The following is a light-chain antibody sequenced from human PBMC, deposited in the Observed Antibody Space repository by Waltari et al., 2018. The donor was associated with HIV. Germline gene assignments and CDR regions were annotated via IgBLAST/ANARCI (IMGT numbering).Light chain of an antibody. CDR2: EVT. Sequence: QSALTQPASVSGSPGQSITISFTGTSSDVGGYNYVFWYQQHPGKAPKLMIYEVTNRPSGVSNRFSGSKSGNTASLTISGLQAEDEADYYCSSYTSSSTQVFGTGTKVTAL. CDR3: SSYTSSSTQV. V-gene: IGLV2-14*01. CDR1: SSDVGGYNY. J-gene: IGLJ1*01.